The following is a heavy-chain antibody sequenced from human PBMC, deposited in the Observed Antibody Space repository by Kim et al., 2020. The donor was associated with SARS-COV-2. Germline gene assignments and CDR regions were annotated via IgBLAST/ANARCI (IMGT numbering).Heavy chain of an antibody. D-gene: IGHD6-6*01. Sequence: GGSLRLSCAASGFTFSSYAMSWVRQAPGKGLEWVSAISGSGGSTYYADSVKGRFTISRDNSKNTLYLQMNSLRAEDTAVYYCAKYSSSPVFRSAPGHWYFDLWGRGTLVTVSS. CDR2: ISGSGGST. V-gene: IGHV3-23*01. J-gene: IGHJ2*01. CDR1: GFTFSSYA. CDR3: AKYSSSPVFRSAPGHWYFDL.